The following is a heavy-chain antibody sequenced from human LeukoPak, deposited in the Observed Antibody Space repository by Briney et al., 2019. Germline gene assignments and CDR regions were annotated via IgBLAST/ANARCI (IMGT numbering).Heavy chain of an antibody. CDR2: IYTSGST. J-gene: IGHJ5*02. CDR1: GGSISSYY. CDR3: ARDLVGATEYWFDP. V-gene: IGHV4-4*07. Sequence: SETLSLTCTVSGGSISSYYWSWIRQPAGKGLEWIGRIYTSGSTNYNPSLKSRVTMSVDTSKNQFSPKLSSVTAADTAVYYCARDLVGATEYWFDPWGQGTLVTVSS. D-gene: IGHD1-26*01.